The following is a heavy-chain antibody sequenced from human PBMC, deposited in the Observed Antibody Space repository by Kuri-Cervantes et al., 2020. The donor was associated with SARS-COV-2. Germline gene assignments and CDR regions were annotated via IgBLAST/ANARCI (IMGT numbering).Heavy chain of an antibody. V-gene: IGHV4-34*01. CDR3: ARGLYIVVVPAAMWERGEYYYGMDV. J-gene: IGHJ6*02. Sequence: GSLRLSCAVYGGSFSGYYWSWIRQPPGKGLEWIGEINHSGSTNYNPSLKSRVTISVDTSKNQFSLKLSSVTAADTAAYYCARGLYIVVVPAAMWERGEYYYGMDVWGQGTTVTVSS. CDR2: INHSGST. CDR1: GGSFSGYY. D-gene: IGHD2-2*01.